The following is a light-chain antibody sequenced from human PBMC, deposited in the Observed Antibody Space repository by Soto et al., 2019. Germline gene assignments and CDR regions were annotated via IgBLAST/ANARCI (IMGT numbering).Light chain of an antibody. J-gene: IGKJ1*01. V-gene: IGKV3-20*01. CDR2: GAS. CDR1: QSVSSSY. CDR3: QQYGSSPLGT. Sequence: EIVLTQSPGTLSLSPGERATLSCRASQSVSSSYLAWYQQKPGQAPRLLIYGASSRATGIPDRFSGSGSGTDFTLPISRLEPEDFAVYYCQQYGSSPLGTFGQGTKVEIK.